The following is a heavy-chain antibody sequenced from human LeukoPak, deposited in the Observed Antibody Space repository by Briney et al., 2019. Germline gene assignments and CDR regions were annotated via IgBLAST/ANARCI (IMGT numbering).Heavy chain of an antibody. V-gene: IGHV1-2*02. D-gene: IGHD5-12*01. CDR3: ARTGYSGYLAAY. CDR2: INPNSGVT. Sequence: ASVKVSCKASGYIFTGYYIHWVRQAPGQGLELMGWINPNSGVTNYAQKFQGRVTMTRDTSISTAYMELSRLRSDDTAVYYCARTGYSGYLAAYWGQGTLVTVSS. J-gene: IGHJ4*02. CDR1: GYIFTGYY.